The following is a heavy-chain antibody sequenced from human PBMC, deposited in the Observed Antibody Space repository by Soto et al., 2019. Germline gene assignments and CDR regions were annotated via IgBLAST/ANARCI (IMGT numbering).Heavy chain of an antibody. CDR3: ARGADPVRGLQPVPQNSRYYYGMDV. CDR2: IIPIFGTA. CDR1: GGTFSSYA. Sequence: GASVKVSCKASGGTFSSYAISWVRQAPGQGLEWMGGIIPIFGTANYAQKFQGRVTITADESTSTAYMELSSLRSEDTAVYYCARGADPVRGLQPVPQNSRYYYGMDVWGQGTTVTVSS. J-gene: IGHJ6*02. D-gene: IGHD3-10*02. V-gene: IGHV1-69*13.